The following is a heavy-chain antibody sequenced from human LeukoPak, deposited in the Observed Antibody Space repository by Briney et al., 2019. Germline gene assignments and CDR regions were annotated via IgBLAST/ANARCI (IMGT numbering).Heavy chain of an antibody. CDR3: AKDGYSSGWFNTY. CDR1: GFTFSSYA. CDR2: ISGSGGST. D-gene: IGHD6-19*01. J-gene: IGHJ4*02. V-gene: IGHV3-23*01. Sequence: GGSLRLSCAASGFTFSSYAMSWVRQAPGKGLEWVSAISGSGGSTYYADSVKGRFTISRDNSKNTLYLQMNSRRAEDTAVYYCAKDGYSSGWFNTYWGQGTLVTVSS.